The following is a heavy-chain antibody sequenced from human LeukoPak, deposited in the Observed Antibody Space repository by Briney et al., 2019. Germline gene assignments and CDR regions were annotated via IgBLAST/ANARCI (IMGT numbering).Heavy chain of an antibody. CDR1: GYTFTIYY. CDR3: ATGVYSGYDFDY. J-gene: IGHJ4*02. CDR2: INPSGGST. D-gene: IGHD5-12*01. V-gene: IGHV1-46*01. Sequence: ASVKVSCKASGYTFTIYYIHWVRQAPGQGLEWMGIINPSGGSTSYAQKFQGRVTMTRDTSTSTVYMELSSLRSEDTAVYYCATGVYSGYDFDYWGQGTLVTVSS.